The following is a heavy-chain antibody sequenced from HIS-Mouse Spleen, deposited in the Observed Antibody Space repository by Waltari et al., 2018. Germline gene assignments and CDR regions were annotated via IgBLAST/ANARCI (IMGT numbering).Heavy chain of an antibody. D-gene: IGHD6-19*01. Sequence: QVTLRESGPALVKPTQTLTLTCTFSGFPLSTSGMLVSWIRQPPGKALEWLARIDWDDDKYYSTSLKTRLTISKDTSKNQVVLTMTNMDPVDTATYYCARIAEGYSSGWYAFDYWGQGTLVTVSS. V-gene: IGHV2-70*15. J-gene: IGHJ4*02. CDR2: IDWDDDK. CDR1: GFPLSTSGML. CDR3: ARIAEGYSSGWYAFDY.